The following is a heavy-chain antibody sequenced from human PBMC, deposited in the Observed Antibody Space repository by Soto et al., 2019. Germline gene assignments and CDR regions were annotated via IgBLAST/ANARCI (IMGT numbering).Heavy chain of an antibody. V-gene: IGHV3-30-3*01. CDR2: ISYDGSNK. Sequence: GWSLRLSCAASGFTFSSYAMHWVRQAPGKGLEWVAVISYDGSNKYYADSVKGRFTISRDNSKNTLYLQMNSLRAEDTAVYYCATWRMDVWGQGTTVTVSS. CDR1: GFTFSSYA. J-gene: IGHJ6*02. CDR3: ATWRMDV.